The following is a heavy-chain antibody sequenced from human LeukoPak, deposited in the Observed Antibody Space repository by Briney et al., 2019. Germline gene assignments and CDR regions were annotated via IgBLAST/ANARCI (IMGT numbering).Heavy chain of an antibody. CDR3: GRGMRGYYGLDY. Sequence: GGSLRLSCAASGFIFSSFWMHWVRQVPGKGLVWVSHINSDGRKADYADSVRGRFTISRDNAKNTLYLQMNRLTVEDTAVYYCGRGMRGYYGLDYWGQGILVTVSS. CDR1: GFIFSSFW. CDR2: INSDGRKA. V-gene: IGHV3-74*01. D-gene: IGHD3-10*01. J-gene: IGHJ4*02.